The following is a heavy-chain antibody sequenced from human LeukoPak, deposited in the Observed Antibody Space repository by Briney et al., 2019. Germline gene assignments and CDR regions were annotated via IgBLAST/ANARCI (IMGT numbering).Heavy chain of an antibody. J-gene: IGHJ3*02. D-gene: IGHD1-14*01. Sequence: SQTLSLTCGISGDSVSSNSAAWNWVRQSPSRGLEWLGRTYYRSKWYNDYAVSVKSRVTINPDTSKNQFSLQLNSVTPEDTAVYYCARAPSRIDAFDIWGQGTVVTVSS. CDR1: GDSVSSNSAA. CDR2: TYYRSKWYN. CDR3: ARAPSRIDAFDI. V-gene: IGHV6-1*01.